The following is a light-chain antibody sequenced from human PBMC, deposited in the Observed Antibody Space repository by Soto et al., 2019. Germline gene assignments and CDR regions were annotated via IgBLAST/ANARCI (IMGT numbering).Light chain of an antibody. Sequence: QLVLTQPPSVSGAPGQRVTISCTGSSSNIGAGYDVHWYQQLPGTAPKLLIYGNSNRPSGVPDRFSGSKSGTSASLAITGLQAEDEADYYCQSYDSSLGLWVFGGGTKLTVL. V-gene: IGLV1-40*01. CDR1: SSNIGAGYD. CDR2: GNS. CDR3: QSYDSSLGLWV. J-gene: IGLJ3*02.